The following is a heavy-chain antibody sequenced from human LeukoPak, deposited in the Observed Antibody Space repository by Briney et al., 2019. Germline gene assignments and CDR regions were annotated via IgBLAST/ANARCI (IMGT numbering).Heavy chain of an antibody. D-gene: IGHD3-22*01. CDR3: AISDSSGYAEPIYYYYYGMDV. V-gene: IGHV1-69*04. J-gene: IGHJ6*02. CDR2: ITPILGIA. CDR1: GGTFSSYA. Sequence: SVKVSCKASGGTFSSYAISWVRQAPGQGLEWMGRITPILGIANYAQKFQGRVTITADKSTSTAYMELSSLRSEDTAVYYCAISDSSGYAEPIYYYYYGMDVWGQGTTVTVSS.